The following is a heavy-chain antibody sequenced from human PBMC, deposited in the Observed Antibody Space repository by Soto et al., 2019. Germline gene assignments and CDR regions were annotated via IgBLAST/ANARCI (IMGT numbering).Heavy chain of an antibody. V-gene: IGHV4-30-4*01. Sequence: QVQLQESGPGLVKPSQTLSLTCTVSGGSISSGDYYWSWIRQPPGKGLEWIGYIYHSGSTYYNPSCKSRVTISVDTSKNQFSLKLSSVTAADTAVYYCARERPDGARLDPWGQGTLVTVSS. CDR2: IYHSGST. J-gene: IGHJ5*02. CDR3: ARERPDGARLDP. D-gene: IGHD6-6*01. CDR1: GGSISSGDYY.